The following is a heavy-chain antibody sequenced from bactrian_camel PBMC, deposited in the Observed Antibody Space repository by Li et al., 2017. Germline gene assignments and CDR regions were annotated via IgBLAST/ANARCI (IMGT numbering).Heavy chain of an antibody. Sequence: QVQLVESGGRPVQARWSLRLSCPPSRDASSNSCMGWFRQAPGKQREWVSSISTDGSTTYADSVKGRFTIPKDKAKDTVYLQMNSLQPGDTAMYYCAARFGTSWGLLLTPKPTISGARGPRSPSP. CDR1: RDASSNSC. CDR2: ISTDGST. CDR3: AARFGTSWGLLLTPKPTIS. D-gene: IGHD2*01. J-gene: IGHJ4*01. V-gene: IGHV3S53*01.